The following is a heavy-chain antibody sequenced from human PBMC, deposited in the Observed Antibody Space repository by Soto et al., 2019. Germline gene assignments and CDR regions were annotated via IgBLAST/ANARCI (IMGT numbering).Heavy chain of an antibody. Sequence: GSLRLSCAASGFTVSSNHMSWVRQAPGRGLEWVSAIYTGGDAWYADSVKGRFTISGDNSKNTLYLQMNSLRADDTAVYYCARAGGNPGYFDYWGQGTLVTVSS. D-gene: IGHD2-15*01. CDR1: GFTVSSNH. J-gene: IGHJ4*02. CDR2: IYTGGDA. CDR3: ARAGGNPGYFDY. V-gene: IGHV3-53*01.